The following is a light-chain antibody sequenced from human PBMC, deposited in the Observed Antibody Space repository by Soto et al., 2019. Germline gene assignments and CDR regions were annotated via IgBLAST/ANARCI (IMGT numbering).Light chain of an antibody. CDR2: WAS. CDR1: QTALDSSNNKDY. CDR3: QQYYSTPRT. Sequence: DIVMTQSPDSLAVSLGERATINCKSSQTALDSSNNKDYLTWYQQKPGQPPKLLIYWASTREFGVPDRFSGSGSGTDFTLTISSLQAEDVAVYYCQQYYSTPRTFGHGTKVEIK. V-gene: IGKV4-1*01. J-gene: IGKJ1*01.